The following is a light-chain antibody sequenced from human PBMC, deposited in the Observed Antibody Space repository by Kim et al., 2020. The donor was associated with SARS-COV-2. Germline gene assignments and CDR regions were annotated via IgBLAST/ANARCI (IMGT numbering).Light chain of an antibody. CDR1: SSNIGSNI. J-gene: IGLJ3*02. CDR3: AAWDDSLNGWV. Sequence: GQRVTSSWSGSSSNIGSNIVNWFQPIPGTAPKLLIYSNNQRPSGVPARFSGSKSGTSASLAISGLQSEDESDYYCAAWDDSLNGWVFGGGTKLTVL. V-gene: IGLV1-44*01. CDR2: SNN.